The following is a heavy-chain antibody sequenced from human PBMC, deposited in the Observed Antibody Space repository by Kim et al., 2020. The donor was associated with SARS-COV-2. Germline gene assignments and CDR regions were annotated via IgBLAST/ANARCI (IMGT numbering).Heavy chain of an antibody. Sequence: YYPGSVKGRFTISRENAKNSLYLQMNSLRAGDTAVYYCARGGPGGTDFDYWGQGTLVTVSS. J-gene: IGHJ4*02. V-gene: IGHV3-13*01. D-gene: IGHD2-15*01. CDR3: ARGGPGGTDFDY.